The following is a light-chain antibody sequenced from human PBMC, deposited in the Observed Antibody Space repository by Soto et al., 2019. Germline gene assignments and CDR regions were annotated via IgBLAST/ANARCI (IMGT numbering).Light chain of an antibody. V-gene: IGKV1-27*01. CDR1: QAISSY. J-gene: IGKJ4*01. CDR3: HKYYHAPT. Sequence: DIQLTQSPSSLSASVGDRVTITCRAIQAISSYLAWYQQKPGKVPELLIYATSTLQSGAPSRFSGGGSGTDFTLTISRLQPEYVATYYCHKYYHAPTFGGGTKVEIK. CDR2: ATS.